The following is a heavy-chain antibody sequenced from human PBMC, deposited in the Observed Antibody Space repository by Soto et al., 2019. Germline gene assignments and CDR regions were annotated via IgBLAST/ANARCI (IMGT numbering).Heavy chain of an antibody. D-gene: IGHD2-15*01. J-gene: IGHJ4*02. Sequence: GGSLRLSCAASGFTFSSYGMHWVRQAPGKGLEWVAVIWYDGSNKYYADSVKGRFTISRDNSKNTLYLQMNSLRAEDTAVYYCARDLGAATVFLDYWGQGTPVTVSS. CDR2: IWYDGSNK. V-gene: IGHV3-33*01. CDR3: ARDLGAATVFLDY. CDR1: GFTFSSYG.